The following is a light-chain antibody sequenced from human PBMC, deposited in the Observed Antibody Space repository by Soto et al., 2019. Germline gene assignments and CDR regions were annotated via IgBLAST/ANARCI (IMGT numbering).Light chain of an antibody. J-gene: IGKJ4*01. CDR1: QSVRSY. CDR3: QQREQWPT. Sequence: EIVLTQSPATVSLSPGEGATLSCRASQSVRSYLAWYQQKPGQAPRLLIYDTSNRAAGIPARFSGSGSGKDFALTISSLEPEDFAVYYCQQREQWPTFGGGTKVDIK. V-gene: IGKV3-11*01. CDR2: DTS.